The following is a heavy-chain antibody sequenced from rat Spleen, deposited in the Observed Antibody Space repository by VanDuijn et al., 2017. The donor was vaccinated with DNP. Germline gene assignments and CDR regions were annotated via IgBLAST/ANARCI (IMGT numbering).Heavy chain of an antibody. CDR3: ATPFY. Sequence: EVHLVESGGGLVQPGRSLKLSCVASGFTFSKYGMAWVRQAPTKGLEWVASISASGGTTYYPDSVRGRFTISRDNAKSTLYLQMDSLRSEDTATYYCATPFYWGQGVMVTVSS. V-gene: IGHV5S13*01. CDR2: ISASGGTT. CDR1: GFTFSKYG. J-gene: IGHJ2*01.